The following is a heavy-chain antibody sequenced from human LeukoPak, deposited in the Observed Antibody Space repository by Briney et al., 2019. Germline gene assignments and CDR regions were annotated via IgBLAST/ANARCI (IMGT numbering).Heavy chain of an antibody. D-gene: IGHD5-18*01. CDR1: GFTFSSYG. V-gene: IGHV3-30*02. CDR3: AKEGGIQLWLPINY. J-gene: IGHJ4*02. Sequence: TGGSLRLSCAASGFTFSSYGMHWVRQAPGKGLEWVAFIRYDGSNKYYADSVKGRFTISRDNSKNTLYLQMNSLGAEDTAVYYCAKEGGIQLWLPINYWGQGTLVTVSS. CDR2: IRYDGSNK.